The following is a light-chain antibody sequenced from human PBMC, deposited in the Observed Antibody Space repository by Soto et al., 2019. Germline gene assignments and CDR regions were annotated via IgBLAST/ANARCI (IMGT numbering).Light chain of an antibody. V-gene: IGLV2-14*03. CDR2: DVS. J-gene: IGLJ2*01. CDR3: SSYAISNTRV. CDR1: SSDVGGYNS. Sequence: QSALTQPASVSGSPGQTITISCTGTSSDVGGYNSVSWYQQYPGKAPQLLIYDVSYRPSGISSCFSGSKSGNTASLTVSGLQADDEADYYCSSYAISNTRVFGGGTKLTVL.